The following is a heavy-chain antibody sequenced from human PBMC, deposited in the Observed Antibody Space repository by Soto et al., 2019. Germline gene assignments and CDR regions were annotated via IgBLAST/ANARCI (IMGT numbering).Heavy chain of an antibody. CDR1: GGSISSGDYY. J-gene: IGHJ3*02. V-gene: IGHV4-30-4*01. CDR3: ARDVRSGTDAFDI. D-gene: IGHD6-13*01. CDR2: IYYSGST. Sequence: PSETLSLTCTVSGGSISSGDYYWSWIRQPPGKGPEWIGYIYYSGSTYYNPSLKSRVTISVDTSKNQFSLKLSSVTAADTAVYYCARDVRSGTDAFDIWGQGTMVT.